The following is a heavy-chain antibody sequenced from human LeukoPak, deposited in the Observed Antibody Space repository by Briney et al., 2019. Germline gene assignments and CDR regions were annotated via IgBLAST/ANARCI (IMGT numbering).Heavy chain of an antibody. CDR2: IYYSGST. CDR3: ARDLRSVAGTYYYGMDV. CDR1: GGSISSYY. V-gene: IGHV4-59*01. D-gene: IGHD6-19*01. J-gene: IGHJ6*02. Sequence: TSETLSLTCTVSGGSISSYYWSWIRQPPGKGLEWIGYIYYSGSTNYNPSLKSRVTISVDTSKNQFSLKLSSVTAADTAVYYCARDLRSVAGTYYYGMDVWGQGTTVTVSS.